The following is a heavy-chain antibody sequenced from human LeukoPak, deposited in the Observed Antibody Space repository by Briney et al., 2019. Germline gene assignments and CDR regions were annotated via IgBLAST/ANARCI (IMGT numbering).Heavy chain of an antibody. Sequence: SVKVSCKASGGTFINYAINWVRQAPGQGLEWMGGIIPLFGTANYAQKFQGRVTISAVESMSTAYMQLSSLRSVDTAVYYCARGWLAESTVVTPYNYWGQGTLVTVSS. CDR3: ARGWLAESTVVTPYNY. V-gene: IGHV1-69*13. J-gene: IGHJ4*02. CDR1: GGTFINYA. D-gene: IGHD4-23*01. CDR2: IIPLFGTA.